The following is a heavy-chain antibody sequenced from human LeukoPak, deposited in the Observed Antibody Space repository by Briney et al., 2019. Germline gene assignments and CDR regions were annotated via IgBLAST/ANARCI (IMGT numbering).Heavy chain of an antibody. D-gene: IGHD6-13*01. Sequence: PSETLSLTCTVSGGSISSYCWSWIRQPPGKGLEWIGYIYTSGSTNYNPSLKSRVTISVDTSKNQFSLKLSSVTAADTAVYYCARQGQQLVQGYMDVWGKGTTVTVSS. CDR1: GGSISSYC. CDR2: IYTSGST. CDR3: ARQGQQLVQGYMDV. V-gene: IGHV4-4*09. J-gene: IGHJ6*03.